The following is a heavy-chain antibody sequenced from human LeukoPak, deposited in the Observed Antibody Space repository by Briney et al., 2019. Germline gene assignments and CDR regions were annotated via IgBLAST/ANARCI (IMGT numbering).Heavy chain of an antibody. Sequence: SVKVSCTASGGTFSSYAISWVRQAPGQGLEWMGGIIPIFGTANYAQKFQGRVTITADESTSTAYMELSSLRSEDTAVYYCARDQGQLLYTDYYFDYWGQGTLVTVSS. V-gene: IGHV1-69*13. CDR1: GGTFSSYA. CDR3: ARDQGQLLYTDYYFDY. CDR2: IIPIFGTA. D-gene: IGHD1-26*01. J-gene: IGHJ4*02.